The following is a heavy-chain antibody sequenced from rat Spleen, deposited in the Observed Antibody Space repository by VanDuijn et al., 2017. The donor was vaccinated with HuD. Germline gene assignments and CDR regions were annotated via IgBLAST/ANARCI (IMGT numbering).Heavy chain of an antibody. CDR3: ARHFY. Sequence: VQVVESGGGLVQPKESLKISCAASGFTFSNAAMYWVRQAPGKGLEWVARIRTKPNNYATYYADSVKGRFTISRDNAKSTLYLQMNSLRSEDTATYYCARHFYWGQGVMVTVSS. CDR2: IRTKPNNYAT. CDR1: GFTFSNAA. J-gene: IGHJ2*01. V-gene: IGHV10-5*01.